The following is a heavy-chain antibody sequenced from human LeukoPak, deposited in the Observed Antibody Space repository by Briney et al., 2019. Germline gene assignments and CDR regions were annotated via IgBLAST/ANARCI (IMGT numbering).Heavy chain of an antibody. CDR1: GGSVTSGSYY. V-gene: IGHV4-61*01. CDR2: FYYRGST. D-gene: IGHD1-1*01. Sequence: SEALSLTCTVSGGSVTSGSYYWSWIRQPPGKGLEYIGCFYYRGSTKYNPSLKSRVAISVDTSKNQFSLRLSSVTAADTAVYYCARGGLQLPDHWGQGTLVTVSS. J-gene: IGHJ4*02. CDR3: ARGGLQLPDH.